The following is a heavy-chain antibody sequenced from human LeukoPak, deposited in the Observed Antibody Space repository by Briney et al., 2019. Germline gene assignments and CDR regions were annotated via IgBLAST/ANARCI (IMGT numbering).Heavy chain of an antibody. Sequence: GGSLRLSCAASGFTFSSYAMSWVRQAPGKGLEWVSAISGSGGSTYYADSVKGRFTISRDNSKNTLYLQMNSLRAEDTAVYYCAKDLYSSSWKERLGDNMDVWGKGTTVTVSS. J-gene: IGHJ6*03. CDR2: ISGSGGST. CDR1: GFTFSSYA. V-gene: IGHV3-23*01. D-gene: IGHD6-13*01. CDR3: AKDLYSSSWKERLGDNMDV.